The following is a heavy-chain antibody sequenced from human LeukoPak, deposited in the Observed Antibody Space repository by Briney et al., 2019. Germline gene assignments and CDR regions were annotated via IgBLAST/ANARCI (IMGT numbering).Heavy chain of an antibody. D-gene: IGHD1-26*01. J-gene: IGHJ4*02. CDR1: GFTVSDNF. CDR3: VRWEGVE. CDR2: IYSGGTT. V-gene: IGHV3-53*01. Sequence: PGGSLRLSCAASGFTVSDNFLSWVRQAPGKGLEWVSVIYSGGTTYYADSVKGRFTMSRDNSKNTLYLQMNSLRAEDTAVYYCVRWEGVEWGQGILVTVSS.